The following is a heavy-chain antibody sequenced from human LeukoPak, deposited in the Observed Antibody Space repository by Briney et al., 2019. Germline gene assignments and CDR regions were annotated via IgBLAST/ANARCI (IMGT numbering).Heavy chain of an antibody. CDR3: IVFGDSNH. Sequence: GGSLRLSCAASGFIFSSYWMHWVRQAPGKGLEWVSAIHTSGDTCYADSVKGRFTISRDTSKNTLYLQINSLRVEDTAVYYCIVFGDSNHWGQGTLVTVSS. CDR2: IHTSGDT. CDR1: GFIFSSYW. V-gene: IGHV3-53*01. D-gene: IGHD4-17*01. J-gene: IGHJ5*02.